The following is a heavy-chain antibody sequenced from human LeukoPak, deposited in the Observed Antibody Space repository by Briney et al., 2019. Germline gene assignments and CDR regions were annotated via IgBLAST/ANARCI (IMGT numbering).Heavy chain of an antibody. D-gene: IGHD3-3*01. J-gene: IGHJ6*03. Sequence: PGGSLRLSCAASGFTFSNSGMHWVRQAPGRGLECVAVIWYDGNHQYYADSVKGRFTISRDNSKNTLYLQMDSLRVEDTAVYYCAKGPTQVLRFLRDGNTYYMDVWGNGTSVLVAS. CDR2: IWYDGNHQ. CDR1: GFTFSNSG. CDR3: AKGPTQVLRFLRDGNTYYMDV. V-gene: IGHV3-33*06.